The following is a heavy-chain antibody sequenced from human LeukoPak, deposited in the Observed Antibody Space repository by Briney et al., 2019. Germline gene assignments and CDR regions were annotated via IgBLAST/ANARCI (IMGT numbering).Heavy chain of an antibody. D-gene: IGHD3-22*01. V-gene: IGHV3-23*01. CDR1: GFTFSSYA. Sequence: GGSLRLSCAASGFTFSSYAMSWVRQAPGKGLEWVSAISGSGGSTYYADSVKGRFTISRDNSKNTLYLQMNSLRAEDTAVYYCAKDPGYYDSSGYNHDAFDIWGRGTMVTVSS. J-gene: IGHJ3*02. CDR3: AKDPGYYDSSGYNHDAFDI. CDR2: ISGSGGST.